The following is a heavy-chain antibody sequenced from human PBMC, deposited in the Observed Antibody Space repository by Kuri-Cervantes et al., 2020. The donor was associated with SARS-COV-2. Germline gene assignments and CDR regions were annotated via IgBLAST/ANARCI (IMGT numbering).Heavy chain of an antibody. V-gene: IGHV1-2*04. CDR3: ARSTPFRPLLVISQWGAFDI. CDR2: INPNSGCT. CDR1: GYTFTGYY. J-gene: IGHJ3*02. D-gene: IGHD3-22*01. Sequence: AAVKVSCKASGYTFTGYYMYWVRQAPGQGLEWMGWINPNSGCTNYAQKFQGWDTMTRYTSISTVYMELSRLRSDDTAVYYCARSTPFRPLLVISQWGAFDIWGQGTMVTVSS.